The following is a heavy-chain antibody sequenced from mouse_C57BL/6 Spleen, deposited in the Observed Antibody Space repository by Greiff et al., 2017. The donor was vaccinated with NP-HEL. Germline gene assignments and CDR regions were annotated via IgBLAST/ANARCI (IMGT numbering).Heavy chain of an antibody. CDR2: ISSGGSYT. CDR1: GFTFSSYG. V-gene: IGHV5-6*01. CDR3: ARHDGSSSYYFDY. J-gene: IGHJ2*01. D-gene: IGHD1-1*01. Sequence: EVKLQESGGDLVKPGGSLKLSCAASGFTFSSYGMSWVRQTPDKRLEWVATISSGGSYTYYPDSVKGRFTISRDNAKNTLYLQMSSLKSEDTAMYYCARHDGSSSYYFDYWGQGTTLTVSS.